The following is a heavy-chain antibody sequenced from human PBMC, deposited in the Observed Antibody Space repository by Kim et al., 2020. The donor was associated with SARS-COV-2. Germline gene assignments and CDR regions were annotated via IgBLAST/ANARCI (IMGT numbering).Heavy chain of an antibody. V-gene: IGHV3-15*01. J-gene: IGHJ4*02. CDR1: GFTFNNAW. D-gene: IGHD3-3*01. Sequence: GGSLRLSCAASGFTFNNAWMSWVRQAPGKGLEWVGRINSKSGGVTTAYAATVKGRFTISRDDSTHTVYLDMSSLQTEGTALYYCTWVFRRYWGQGTLVTVPA. CDR3: TWVFRRY. CDR2: INSKSGGVTT.